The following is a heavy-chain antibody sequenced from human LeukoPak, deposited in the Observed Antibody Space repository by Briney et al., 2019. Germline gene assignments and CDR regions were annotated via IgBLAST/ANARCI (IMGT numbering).Heavy chain of an antibody. Sequence: ASVKIPCKAGGYTFNLYGIRWVRQAPGQGLEWMGWISVSNGKTKYAQKFQDRVTLTMDSSTSTAYMDLRSLTSGDTAVYYCARTSRHCQERPSDAYDIWGQGAMVIVSS. D-gene: IGHD1-1*01. J-gene: IGHJ3*02. CDR2: ISVSNGKT. CDR3: ARTSRHCQERPSDAYDI. CDR1: GYTFNLYG. V-gene: IGHV1-18*01.